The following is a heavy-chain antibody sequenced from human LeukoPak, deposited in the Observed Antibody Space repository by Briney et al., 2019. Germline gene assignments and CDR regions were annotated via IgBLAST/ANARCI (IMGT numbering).Heavy chain of an antibody. V-gene: IGHV3-33*06. D-gene: IGHD3-22*01. J-gene: IGHJ4*02. CDR3: AKGAYYYDSSGYSPIFDY. CDR1: GFTFSSYG. Sequence: PGGSLRLSCAASGFTFSSYGMHWVSQAPGKGVEWVAVIWYDGSNKYYADYVKGRFTISRDNSKNTLYLQMNSLRAEDTAVYYCAKGAYYYDSSGYSPIFDYWGQGTLVTVSS. CDR2: IWYDGSNK.